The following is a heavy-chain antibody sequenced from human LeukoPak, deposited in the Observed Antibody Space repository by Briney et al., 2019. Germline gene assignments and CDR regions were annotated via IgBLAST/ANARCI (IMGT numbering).Heavy chain of an antibody. V-gene: IGHV3-74*01. CDR3: ARGDYYDSSGYNYYYYMDV. CDR1: GFTFSSYW. D-gene: IGHD3-22*01. Sequence: QPGGSLRLSCAASGFTFSSYWMHWVRQAPGKGLVWVSRINSDGSSTSYADSVKGRFTISRDNAKNTLYLQMNGLRAEDTAVYYCARGDYYDSSGYNYYYYMDVWGKGTTVTVSS. CDR2: INSDGSST. J-gene: IGHJ6*03.